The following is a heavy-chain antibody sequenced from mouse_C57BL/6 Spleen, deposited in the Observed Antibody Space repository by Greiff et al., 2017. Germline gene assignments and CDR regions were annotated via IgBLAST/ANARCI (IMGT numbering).Heavy chain of an antibody. CDR2: IHPNSGST. CDR3: ARGSYGYDEAWFAY. D-gene: IGHD2-2*01. CDR1: GYTFTSYW. V-gene: IGHV1-64*01. J-gene: IGHJ3*01. Sequence: QVQLQQPGAELVKPGASVKLSCKASGYTFTSYWMPWVKQRPGQGLEWIGMIHPNSGSTNYNEKFKSKATLTVDKSSSTAYMQLSSLTSEDSAVYYGARGSYGYDEAWFAYWGQGTLVTVSA.